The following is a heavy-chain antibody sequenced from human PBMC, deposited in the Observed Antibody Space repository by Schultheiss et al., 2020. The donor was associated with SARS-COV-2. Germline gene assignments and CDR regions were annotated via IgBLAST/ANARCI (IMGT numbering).Heavy chain of an antibody. Sequence: GGSLRLSCAASGFTFSSYAMSWVRQAPGKGLEWVSVIYSGGSTYYADSVKGRFTISRDNSKNTLYLQMNSLRAEDTAVYYCARDRDDSSGYSLDYWGQGTTVTVSS. J-gene: IGHJ4*03. CDR3: ARDRDDSSGYSLDY. D-gene: IGHD3-22*01. CDR1: GFTFSSYA. CDR2: IYSGGST. V-gene: IGHV3-66*02.